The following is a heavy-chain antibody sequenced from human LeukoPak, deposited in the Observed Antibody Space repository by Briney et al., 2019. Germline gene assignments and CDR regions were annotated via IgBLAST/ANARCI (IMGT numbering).Heavy chain of an antibody. CDR1: GFTFNSYG. CDR3: ARELSPAVKFYFDS. J-gene: IGHJ4*02. V-gene: IGHV3-33*01. D-gene: IGHD2/OR15-2a*01. Sequence: GGSLRLSCAASGFTFNSYGMHWVRQAPGKGLEWVAVMWYDGSNKYYADSVKGRFTISRDNSKNTVYLQMNSLRVEDTAVYYCARELSPAVKFYFDSWGQGTQVTVSS. CDR2: MWYDGSNK.